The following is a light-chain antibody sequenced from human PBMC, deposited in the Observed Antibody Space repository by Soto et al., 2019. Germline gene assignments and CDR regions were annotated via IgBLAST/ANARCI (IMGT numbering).Light chain of an antibody. CDR3: QHYNSYSEA. CDR1: QSISSY. J-gene: IGKJ1*01. V-gene: IGKV1-5*01. Sequence: DIQMTQSPSSLSASVGDRVTLTCRASQSISSYLNWYQQKPGKVPKLLIYAASSLQSGVPSRFSGSGSGTEFTLTISSLQPDDFATYYCQHYNSYSEAFGQGTKVDIK. CDR2: AAS.